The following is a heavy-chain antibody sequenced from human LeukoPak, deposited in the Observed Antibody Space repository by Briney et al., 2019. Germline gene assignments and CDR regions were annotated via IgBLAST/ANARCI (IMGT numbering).Heavy chain of an antibody. V-gene: IGHV4-61*02. Sequence: SQTLSLTCTVSGDSISSGSYYWSWIRQPAGKGLEWIGRVYTSGSTHYNPSLKSRVTISVDTSKNQFSLKLNSVTAADTAVYYCARDGLNTMVRGKNRYCYMDVWGKGTTVTISS. CDR1: GDSISSGSYY. CDR3: ARDGLNTMVRGKNRYCYMDV. J-gene: IGHJ6*03. CDR2: VYTSGST. D-gene: IGHD3-10*01.